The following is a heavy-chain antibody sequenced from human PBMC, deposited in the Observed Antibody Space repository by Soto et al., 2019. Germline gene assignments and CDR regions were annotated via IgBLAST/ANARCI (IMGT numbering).Heavy chain of an antibody. V-gene: IGHV3-66*01. CDR3: AGPGEQHRY. Sequence: EVQLVESGGGLVQPGGSLRLSCAASGFTVSSNHMSWVRQAPGKGLEWVSLIYSGGSTYYADSVKGRFTFSRNNSQNTLYLQMNSQRDEDTAVYYCAGPGEQHRYWGQGNLVTVSS. D-gene: IGHD3-16*01. J-gene: IGHJ4*02. CDR2: IYSGGST. CDR1: GFTVSSNH.